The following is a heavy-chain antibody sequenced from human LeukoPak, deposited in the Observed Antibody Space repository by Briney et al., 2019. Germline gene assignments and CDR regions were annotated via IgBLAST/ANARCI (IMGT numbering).Heavy chain of an antibody. V-gene: IGHV4-34*01. Sequence: SETLSLTCAVYGGSFSGYYWSWIRQPPGKGLEWIGEINHSGSTNYNPSLKSRVTISVDTSKNQFSLKLSSVTAADTAVYYCANSKYRTFDYWGQGALVTVSS. D-gene: IGHD6-6*01. J-gene: IGHJ4*02. CDR1: GGSFSGYY. CDR3: ANSKYRTFDY. CDR2: INHSGST.